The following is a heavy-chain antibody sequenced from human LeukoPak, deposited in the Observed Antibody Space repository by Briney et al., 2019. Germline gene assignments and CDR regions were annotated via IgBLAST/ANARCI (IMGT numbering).Heavy chain of an antibody. CDR1: GGSISSSSYY. CDR3: ARLGGSYRGGAFDI. Sequence: PSETLSLTCTVSGGSISSSSYYWGWIRQPPGKGLEWIGSIYYSGSTYYNPSLKSRVTISVDTSKNQFSLKLSSVTAADTAVYYCARLGGSYRGGAFDIWGQGTMVTVSS. V-gene: IGHV4-39*01. CDR2: IYYSGST. D-gene: IGHD1-26*01. J-gene: IGHJ3*02.